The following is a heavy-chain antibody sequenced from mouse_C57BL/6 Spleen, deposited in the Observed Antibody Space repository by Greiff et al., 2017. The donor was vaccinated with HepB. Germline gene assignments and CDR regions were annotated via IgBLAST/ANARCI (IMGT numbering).Heavy chain of an antibody. V-gene: IGHV1-26*01. CDR3: ARGDTTVVVPVDY. Sequence: EVQLQQSGPELVKPGASVKISCKASGYTFTDYYMNWVKQSHGRSLEWIGDINPNNGGTSYNQKFKGKATLTVDKSSSTAYMELRSLTSEDSAVYYCARGDTTVVVPVDYWGQGTTLTVSS. CDR2: INPNNGGT. J-gene: IGHJ2*01. D-gene: IGHD1-1*01. CDR1: GYTFTDYY.